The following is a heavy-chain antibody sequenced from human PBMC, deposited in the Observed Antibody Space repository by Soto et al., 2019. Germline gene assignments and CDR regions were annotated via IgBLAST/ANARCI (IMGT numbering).Heavy chain of an antibody. Sequence: EVPLLESGGGLVQPGGSLRLSCAASGFTFSYYAMSWVRQAPGKGLEWVSAISGSGGSTYYADSVQGRFTISGDNSKNTLYLQMNSLRVEDTAIYYCAKKATIQLGYCSGGSCKIDYWGQGTLVTVSS. V-gene: IGHV3-23*01. D-gene: IGHD2-15*01. J-gene: IGHJ4*02. CDR2: ISGSGGST. CDR1: GFTFSYYA. CDR3: AKKATIQLGYCSGGSCKIDY.